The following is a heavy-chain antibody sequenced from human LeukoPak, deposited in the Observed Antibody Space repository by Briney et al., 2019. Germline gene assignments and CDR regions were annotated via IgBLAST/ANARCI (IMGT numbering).Heavy chain of an antibody. Sequence: GGSLRLSCAASGFTFSSYAMSWVRQAPRKGLEWVSAISGSGGSTYYADSVKGRFTISRDNSKNTLYLQMNSLRAEDTAVYYCAKDLVVGATTLYYFDYWGQGTLVTVSS. V-gene: IGHV3-23*01. D-gene: IGHD1-26*01. CDR1: GFTFSSYA. CDR3: AKDLVVGATTLYYFDY. CDR2: ISGSGGST. J-gene: IGHJ4*02.